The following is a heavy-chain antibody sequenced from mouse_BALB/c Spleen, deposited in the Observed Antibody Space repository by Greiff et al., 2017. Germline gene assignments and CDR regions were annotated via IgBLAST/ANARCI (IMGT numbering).Heavy chain of an antibody. D-gene: IGHD2-1*01. Sequence: EVQGVESGGGLVQPGGSRKLSCAASGFTFSSFGMHWVRQAPEKGLEWVAYISSGSSTIYYADTVKGRFTISRDNPKNTLFLQMTSLRSEDTAMYYCARGGPLLSWYFDVWGAGTTVTVSS. CDR2: ISSGSSTI. V-gene: IGHV5-17*02. CDR3: ARGGPLLSWYFDV. J-gene: IGHJ1*01. CDR1: GFTFSSFG.